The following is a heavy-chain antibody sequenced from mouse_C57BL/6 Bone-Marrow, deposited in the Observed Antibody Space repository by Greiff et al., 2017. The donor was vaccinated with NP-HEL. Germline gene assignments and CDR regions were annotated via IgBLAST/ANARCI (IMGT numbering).Heavy chain of an antibody. J-gene: IGHJ2*01. CDR2: IYPGSGNT. CDR3: ARSSYEDY. Sequence: QVQLKESGAELVRPGASVKLSCKASGYTFTDYYINWVKQRPGQGLEWIARIYPGSGNTYYNEKFKGKATLTAEKSSSTAYMQLSSLTSEDSAVYFCARSSYEDYWGQGTTLTVSS. V-gene: IGHV1-76*01. CDR1: GYTFTDYY. D-gene: IGHD1-1*01.